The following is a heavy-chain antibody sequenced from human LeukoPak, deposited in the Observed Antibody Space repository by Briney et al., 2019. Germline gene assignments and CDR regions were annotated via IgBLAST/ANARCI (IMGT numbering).Heavy chain of an antibody. J-gene: IGHJ6*03. CDR3: ARGYRENYYYYYYLDV. V-gene: IGHV4-30-4*08. CDR1: GDSIITGDYS. CDR2: IYYSGST. D-gene: IGHD4-11*01. Sequence: SETLSLTCTVSGDSIITGDYSWSWIRQPPGKGLEWIGYIYYSGSTYYNPSLKSRVTISVDTSMNQFSLKLSSVTAADTAVYYCARGYRENYYYYYYLDVWGKGTTVTVSS.